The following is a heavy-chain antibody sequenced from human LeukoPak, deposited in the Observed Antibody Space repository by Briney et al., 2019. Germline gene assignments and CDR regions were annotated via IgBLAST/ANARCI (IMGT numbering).Heavy chain of an antibody. Sequence: ASAKVSCKASGYTFTGYYMHWVRQAPGQGLEWMGWINPNSGGTNSAQKFQGRVTMTRDTSISTAYMELSRLRSDDTAVYYCARVASTTRRHDAFDIWGQGTMVIVSS. CDR1: GYTFTGYY. CDR3: ARVASTTRRHDAFDI. V-gene: IGHV1-2*02. J-gene: IGHJ3*02. CDR2: INPNSGGT. D-gene: IGHD1-1*01.